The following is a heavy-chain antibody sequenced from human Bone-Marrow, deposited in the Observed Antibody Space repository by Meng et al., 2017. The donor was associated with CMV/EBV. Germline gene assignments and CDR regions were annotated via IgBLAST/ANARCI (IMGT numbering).Heavy chain of an antibody. V-gene: IGHV1-46*01. D-gene: IGHD3-22*01. J-gene: IGHJ4*02. CDR1: VYTFPSYY. CDR3: ARGSRSDYYDSSGYYEDY. Sequence: ASVKVSCKASVYTFPSYYMHWVRQAPGQGLEWMGIINPSGGSTSYAQKFQGRVTMTRDTTTSTVYMELSSLRSEDTAVYSCARGSRSDYYDSSGYYEDYWGQGTLVTVSS. CDR2: INPSGGST.